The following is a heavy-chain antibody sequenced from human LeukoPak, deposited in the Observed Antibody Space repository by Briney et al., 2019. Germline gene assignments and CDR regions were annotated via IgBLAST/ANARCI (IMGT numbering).Heavy chain of an antibody. V-gene: IGHV4-39*07. CDR2: IYYSGST. Sequence: PSETLSLTCTVSGGSISSSSYYWGWIRQPPGKGLEWIGSIYYSGSTYYNPSLKSRVTISVDTSKNQFSLKLSSVTAADTAVYYCARFMSGYGDYFDYWGQGTLVTVSS. D-gene: IGHD5-18*01. CDR3: ARFMSGYGDYFDY. CDR1: GGSISSSSYY. J-gene: IGHJ4*02.